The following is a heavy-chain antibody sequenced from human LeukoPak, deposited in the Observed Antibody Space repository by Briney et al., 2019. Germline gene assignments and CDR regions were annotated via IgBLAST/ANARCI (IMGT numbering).Heavy chain of an antibody. V-gene: IGHV3-11*01. Sequence: GGSLRLSCAASGFTFSDYYMSWIRQAPGKGLEWVSYISSSGSTIYYADSVKGRFTISRDNAKNSLYLQMNNLRAEDTAVYYCARQRRAWGDYHYDYWGQGTLVTVSS. CDR2: ISSSGSTI. D-gene: IGHD4-17*01. CDR1: GFTFSDYY. CDR3: ARQRRAWGDYHYDY. J-gene: IGHJ4*02.